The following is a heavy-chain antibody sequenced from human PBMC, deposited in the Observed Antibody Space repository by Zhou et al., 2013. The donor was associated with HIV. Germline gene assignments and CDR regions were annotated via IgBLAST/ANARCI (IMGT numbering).Heavy chain of an antibody. CDR1: GYTFTSYY. V-gene: IGHV1-46*03. Sequence: QVQLVQSGAEVKKPGASVKVSCKASGYTFTSYYMHWVRQAPGQGLEWMGIINPSGGSTSYAQKFQGRVTMTRDTSTSTVYMELSSLRSEDTAVYYCARDGNIAVAGIDYYYYYMDVWAKDHGHRLL. D-gene: IGHD6-19*01. CDR2: INPSGGST. J-gene: IGHJ6*03. CDR3: ARDGNIAVAGIDYYYYYMDV.